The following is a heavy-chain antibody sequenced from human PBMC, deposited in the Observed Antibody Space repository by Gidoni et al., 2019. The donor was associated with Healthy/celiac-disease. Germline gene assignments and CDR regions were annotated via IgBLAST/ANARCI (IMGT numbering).Heavy chain of an antibody. V-gene: IGHV4-34*01. CDR2: INHSGST. CDR1: GGSFRGYY. D-gene: IGHD3-10*01. Sequence: QVQLQQWGAGLLKPSETLSLTCAVYGGSFRGYYWSWIRQPPGKGLEWIGEINHSGSTNYNPSLKSRVTISVDTSKNQFSLKLSSVTAADTAVYYCARGFYYYGSGSYYQKGWFDPWGQGTLVTVSS. J-gene: IGHJ5*02. CDR3: ARGFYYYGSGSYYQKGWFDP.